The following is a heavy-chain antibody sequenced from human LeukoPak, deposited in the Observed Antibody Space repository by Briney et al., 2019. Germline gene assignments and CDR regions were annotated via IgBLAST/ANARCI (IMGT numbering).Heavy chain of an antibody. CDR3: ARQGWFGELLSPLDY. Sequence: KASETLSLTCTVSGGSISSYYWSWIRQPPGKGLEWIGSIYYSGSTYYNPSLKSRVTISVDTSKNQFSLKLSSVTASDTAVYYCARQGWFGELLSPLDYWGQGTLVTVSS. CDR2: IYYSGST. D-gene: IGHD3-10*01. J-gene: IGHJ4*02. CDR1: GGSISSYY. V-gene: IGHV4-39*01.